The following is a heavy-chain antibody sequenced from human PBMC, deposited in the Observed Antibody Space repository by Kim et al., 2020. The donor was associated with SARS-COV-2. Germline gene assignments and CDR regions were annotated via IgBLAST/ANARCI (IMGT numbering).Heavy chain of an antibody. Sequence: YSPSFQGHVTISADKSISTAYLQWSSLKASDTAMYYCARDSSSWLKPTDYWGQGTLVTVSS. D-gene: IGHD6-13*01. V-gene: IGHV5-10-1*01. CDR3: ARDSSSWLKPTDY. J-gene: IGHJ4*02.